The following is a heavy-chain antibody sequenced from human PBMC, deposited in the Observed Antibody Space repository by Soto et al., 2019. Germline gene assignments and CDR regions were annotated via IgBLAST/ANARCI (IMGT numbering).Heavy chain of an antibody. Sequence: QVQLQESGPGLVQPSETLSLTCSVSGGSINSASYHWSWLRQHPGKGLEFIGYIFYTGSTYYNPSLETRLTISVDTSKNHASLRLNAVTAADTAVYYCATLDYGDSAFDSWGRGILVTVSS. D-gene: IGHD4-17*01. V-gene: IGHV4-31*03. CDR2: IFYTGST. CDR1: GGSINSASYH. J-gene: IGHJ4*02. CDR3: ATLDYGDSAFDS.